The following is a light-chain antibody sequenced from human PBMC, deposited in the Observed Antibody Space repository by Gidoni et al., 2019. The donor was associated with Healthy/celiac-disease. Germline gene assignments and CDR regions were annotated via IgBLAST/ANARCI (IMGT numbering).Light chain of an antibody. J-gene: IGKJ1*01. CDR3: QQYYSTPWT. CDR1: QSVLYSSNNKNY. CDR2: WAS. Sequence: QSVLYSSNNKNYLAWYQQKPGQPPKLLIYWASTRESGVPDRFSGSGSGTDFTLTISSLQAEDVAVYYCQQYYSTPWTFGQGTKVEIK. V-gene: IGKV4-1*01.